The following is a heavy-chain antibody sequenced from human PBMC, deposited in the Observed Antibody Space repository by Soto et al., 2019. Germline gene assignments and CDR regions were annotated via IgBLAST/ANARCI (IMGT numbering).Heavy chain of an antibody. D-gene: IGHD3-22*01. J-gene: IGHJ4*02. CDR2: ISGSGGST. Sequence: EVQLLESGGGWVQPGGSLRLSCAASGFTFSSYAMSWVRQAPGKGLEWVSAISGSGGSTYYADSVKGRFTISRDNSTNALYLQMNSLRAEDTAVYYCAKSAYYDSRVSVYYWGQGTLVTVSS. CDR3: AKSAYYDSRVSVYY. V-gene: IGHV3-23*01. CDR1: GFTFSSYA.